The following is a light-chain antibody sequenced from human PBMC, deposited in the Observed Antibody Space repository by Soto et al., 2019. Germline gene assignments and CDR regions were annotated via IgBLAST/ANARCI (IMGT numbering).Light chain of an antibody. V-gene: IGLV2-11*01. CDR2: EVI. CDR3: CSFAGSYTYDVF. CDR1: SSDVGDHNF. J-gene: IGLJ2*01. Sequence: QSALTQPRSVSGSPGQSVTISCTGSSSDVGDHNFVSWYQQHPGRAPKLMIYEVIKRPSGVPDRFSGSKSGNTASLTISGLQAEDEADYYCCSFAGSYTYDVFFGGGTKLTVL.